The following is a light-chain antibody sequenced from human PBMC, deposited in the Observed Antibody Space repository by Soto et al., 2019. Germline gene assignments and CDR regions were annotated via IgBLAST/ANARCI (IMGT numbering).Light chain of an antibody. Sequence: EILMTQSPATLSVSPGERATLSCGARQSVNIHLDWYQQKPGQAPRLLIYGASARATGIPAKFSGSGSGTEFTLTISSLPSEDFAVYYCQQYNKSPRTFGQGTKVDIK. V-gene: IGKV3D-15*01. J-gene: IGKJ1*01. CDR2: GAS. CDR3: QQYNKSPRT. CDR1: QSVNIH.